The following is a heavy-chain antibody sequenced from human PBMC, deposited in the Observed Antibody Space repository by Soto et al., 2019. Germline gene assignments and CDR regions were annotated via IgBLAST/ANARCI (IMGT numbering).Heavy chain of an antibody. Sequence: EVQLVESGGGLVQPGGSLRLSCAASGFPFSNFEMNWVRQAPGKGLEWISYISSTASNIYYADSVKGRFNISRDNAKNSLFLQMKSLRPEDTDVYYCAPGGATGGDRWGQGTLVTVSS. D-gene: IGHD2-8*02. J-gene: IGHJ5*02. CDR3: APGGATGGDR. V-gene: IGHV3-48*03. CDR1: GFPFSNFE. CDR2: ISSTASNI.